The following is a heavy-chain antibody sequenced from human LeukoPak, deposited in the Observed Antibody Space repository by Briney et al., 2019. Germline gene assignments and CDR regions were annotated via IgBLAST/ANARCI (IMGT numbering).Heavy chain of an antibody. D-gene: IGHD3-22*01. Sequence: GGSLRLSCAASGFTLSSYAMSWVRQAPGKGLEWVSAISGSGGSTYYADSVKGRFTISRDNSKNTLYLQMNSLRAEDTAVYYCAKVSYYYDSSGTDYWGQGTLVTVSS. V-gene: IGHV3-23*01. CDR2: ISGSGGST. J-gene: IGHJ4*02. CDR1: GFTLSSYA. CDR3: AKVSYYYDSSGTDY.